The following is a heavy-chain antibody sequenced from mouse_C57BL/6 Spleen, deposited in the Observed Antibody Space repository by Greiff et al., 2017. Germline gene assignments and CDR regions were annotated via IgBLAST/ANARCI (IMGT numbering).Heavy chain of an antibody. V-gene: IGHV1-69*01. J-gene: IGHJ3*01. D-gene: IGHD2-3*01. CDR1: GYTFTSYW. CDR3: ARGGDGYPSWAY. CDR2: IDPSDSYT. Sequence: QVQLQQPGAELVMPGASVKLSCKASGYTFTSYWMHWVKQRPGQGLEWIGEIDPSDSYTNYNQKFKGKSTLTVDKSSSTAYMQLSSLTSEDSAVYYCARGGDGYPSWAYWGQGTLVTVSA.